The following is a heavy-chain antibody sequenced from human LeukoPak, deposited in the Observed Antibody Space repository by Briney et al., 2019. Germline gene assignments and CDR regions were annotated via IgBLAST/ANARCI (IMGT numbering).Heavy chain of an antibody. V-gene: IGHV4-39*07. CDR2: IYFSGST. CDR1: GGSISSSSYY. Sequence: SETLSLTCTVSGGSISSSSYYWGWIRQPPGKGLEWIGSIYFSGSTYYSPSLRSRVTISIDTSKNQFSLKLSSVTAADTAVYYCARANVEMATITAFDIWGQGTMVTVSS. CDR3: ARANVEMATITAFDI. D-gene: IGHD5-24*01. J-gene: IGHJ3*02.